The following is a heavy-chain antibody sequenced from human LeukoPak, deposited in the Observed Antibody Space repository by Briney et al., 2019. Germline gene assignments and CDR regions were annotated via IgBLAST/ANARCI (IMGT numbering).Heavy chain of an antibody. J-gene: IGHJ4*02. CDR1: GGSISGSTYY. D-gene: IGHD2-15*01. CDR2: IYYSGST. V-gene: IGHV4-39*07. Sequence: SETLSLTCTVSGGSISGSTYYWGWIRQPPGKGLEWIGSIYYSGSTYYNPSLKSRVTISVDTSKNQFSLKLSSVTAADTAVYYCARETLPLEGCSGGSCLPYFDYWGQGTLVTVSS. CDR3: ARETLPLEGCSGGSCLPYFDY.